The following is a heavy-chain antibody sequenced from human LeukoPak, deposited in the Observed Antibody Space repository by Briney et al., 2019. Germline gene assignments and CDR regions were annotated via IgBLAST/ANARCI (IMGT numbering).Heavy chain of an antibody. V-gene: IGHV3-21*03. CDR2: ISSTSTYV. D-gene: IGHD5/OR15-5a*01. Sequence: PGGSLRLSCAASGFTFSTNSMNWVRQAPGKGLEWVASISSTSTYVYYADSVKGRFTISRDNTKNSLFLQMNSLTAEDTAVYYCARFYDWGQGTLVTVSS. CDR3: ARFYD. J-gene: IGHJ4*02. CDR1: GFTFSTNS.